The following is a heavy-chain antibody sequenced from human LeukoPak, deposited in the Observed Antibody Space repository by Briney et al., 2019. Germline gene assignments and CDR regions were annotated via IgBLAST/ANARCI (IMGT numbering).Heavy chain of an antibody. V-gene: IGHV1-69*01. D-gene: IGHD1-7*01. CDR1: GGTFSSYA. Sequence: ASVKVSCKASGGTFSSYAISWVRQAPGQGLEWMGGIIPIFGTANYAQKFQGRVTITADESTSTAYMELSSLRSEDTAVYYRARTGTTPYYFDYWGQGTLVTVSS. CDR3: ARTGTTPYYFDY. CDR2: IIPIFGTA. J-gene: IGHJ4*02.